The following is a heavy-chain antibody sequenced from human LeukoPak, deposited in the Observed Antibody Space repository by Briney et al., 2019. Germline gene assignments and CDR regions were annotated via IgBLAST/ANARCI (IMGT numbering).Heavy chain of an antibody. CDR1: GLTFSRHG. CDR3: ARDCCGGNSHLFDS. V-gene: IGHV3-33*01. D-gene: IGHD4-23*01. CDR2: IWNDGNNR. J-gene: IGHJ4*02. Sequence: GESLRLSCTASGLTFSRHGMHWVRQAPGKGLEWVAIIWNDGNNRYYTDSVKGRFTIYRDNSKDTLYLQMNSLRAEDTAVYYCARDCCGGNSHLFDSWGQGTLVTVSS.